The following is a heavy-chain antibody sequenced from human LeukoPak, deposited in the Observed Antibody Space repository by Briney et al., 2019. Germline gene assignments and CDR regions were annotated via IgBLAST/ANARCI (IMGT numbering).Heavy chain of an antibody. CDR2: INPNNGDT. J-gene: IGHJ6*03. D-gene: IGHD1-26*01. V-gene: IGHV1-2*02. CDR1: GYTFTGYF. CDR3: ARDSDPVDGDYCYYMDV. Sequence: GASVKVSCKASGYTFTGYFMYWVRQAPGQGLEWMGWINPNNGDTNYAQKFQGRVTMTRDTSISTAYMELSRLRSDDTAVYYCARDSDPVDGDYCYYMDVWGEGTTVTVSS.